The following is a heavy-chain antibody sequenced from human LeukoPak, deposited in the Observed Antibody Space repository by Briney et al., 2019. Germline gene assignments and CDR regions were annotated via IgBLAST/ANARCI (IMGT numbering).Heavy chain of an antibody. CDR3: ARGKGAATN. J-gene: IGHJ4*02. D-gene: IGHD1-26*01. CDR2: INHSGST. Sequence: PSETLSLTCAVYGGSFSGYYWSWIRQPPGKGLEWIGEINHSGSTNYNPSLKSRVTISVDRSKNQFSLKLSSVTAADTAVYYCARGKGAATNWGQGTLVTVSS. V-gene: IGHV4-34*01. CDR1: GGSFSGYY.